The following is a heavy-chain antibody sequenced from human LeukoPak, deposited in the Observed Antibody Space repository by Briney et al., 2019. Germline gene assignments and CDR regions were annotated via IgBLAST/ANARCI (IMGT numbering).Heavy chain of an antibody. CDR3: ARAGGYCSGGSCYTGNWFDP. Sequence: PGGSLRLSCAASGFTFSSYSMNWVRQAPGKGLEWVSSISSSSSYIYYADSVKGRFTISRDNAKNSLYLQMNSLRAEDTAVYYCARAGGYCSGGSCYTGNWFDPWGQGTLVTVSS. V-gene: IGHV3-21*01. CDR1: GFTFSSYS. CDR2: ISSSSSYI. D-gene: IGHD2-15*01. J-gene: IGHJ5*02.